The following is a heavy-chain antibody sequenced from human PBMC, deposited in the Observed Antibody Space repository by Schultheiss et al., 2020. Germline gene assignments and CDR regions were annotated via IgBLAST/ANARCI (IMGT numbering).Heavy chain of an antibody. CDR1: GASVSSDFDY. Sequence: LTCAVSGASVSSDFDYWTWIRQPPGKGLEWIGCFYYGGSTKYNPSLKSRVTISVDTSKNQFSLNLKSVTAADRAVYFCARASTVAGPGPALDYWGQGILVTVAS. V-gene: IGHV4-61*01. D-gene: IGHD6-19*01. CDR3: ARASTVAGPGPALDY. CDR2: FYYGGST. J-gene: IGHJ4*02.